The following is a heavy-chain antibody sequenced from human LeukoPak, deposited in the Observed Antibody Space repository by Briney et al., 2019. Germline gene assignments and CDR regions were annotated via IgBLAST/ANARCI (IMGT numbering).Heavy chain of an antibody. CDR1: GFTFSSYA. CDR3: AKDRGYRPGYDILTGYYPSSYFDY. V-gene: IGHV3-23*01. CDR2: ISGSGGST. Sequence: PGGSLRLSCAASGFTFSSYAMSWVRQAPGKGLEWVSAISGSGGSTYYADSVKGRFTISRDNSKNTLYLQMNSLRAEDTAVYYCAKDRGYRPGYDILTGYYPSSYFDYWGQGTLVTVSS. D-gene: IGHD3-9*01. J-gene: IGHJ4*02.